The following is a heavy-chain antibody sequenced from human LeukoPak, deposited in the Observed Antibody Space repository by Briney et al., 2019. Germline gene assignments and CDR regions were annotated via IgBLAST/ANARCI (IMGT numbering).Heavy chain of an antibody. CDR1: GGSISGGGYY. Sequence: SQTLSLTCSVSGGSISGGGYYWNWIRQPPGKGLEWIGYIYHRETTYYNPSLKSRVTMSVDMSKNQFSLKLSSVTAADTAVYYCAIPPAGGVDAFDIWGQGTMVTVSS. J-gene: IGHJ3*02. V-gene: IGHV4-30-2*01. CDR2: IYHRETT. D-gene: IGHD3-16*01. CDR3: AIPPAGGVDAFDI.